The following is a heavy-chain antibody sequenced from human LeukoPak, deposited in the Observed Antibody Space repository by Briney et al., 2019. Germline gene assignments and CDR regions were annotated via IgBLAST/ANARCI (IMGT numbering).Heavy chain of an antibody. CDR1: GFTFSTYA. CDR3: AKSDCGGDCHLLDY. Sequence: GGSLRHSCAASGFTFSTYAMSWVRQAPGKGLEWVSHFGGSGGTIYYADSVKGRFTISRDNSKNTLYLQMNSLRTEDTAVYYCAKSDCGGDCHLLDYWGQGTLVTVSS. D-gene: IGHD2-21*02. J-gene: IGHJ4*02. V-gene: IGHV3-23*01. CDR2: FGGSGGTI.